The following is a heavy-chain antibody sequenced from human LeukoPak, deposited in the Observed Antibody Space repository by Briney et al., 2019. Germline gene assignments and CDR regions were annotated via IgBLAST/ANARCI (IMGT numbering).Heavy chain of an antibody. Sequence: HAGGSLRLSCAASGFTFSSYTMSWVRQAPGKGLEWVANIKQDGSEKYYVDSVKGRFTISRDNAKNSLYLQMNSLRAEDTAVYYCARDSVTTANLYYYYYYMDVWGKGTTVTISS. J-gene: IGHJ6*03. CDR1: GFTFSSYT. V-gene: IGHV3-7*01. D-gene: IGHD4-17*01. CDR2: IKQDGSEK. CDR3: ARDSVTTANLYYYYYYMDV.